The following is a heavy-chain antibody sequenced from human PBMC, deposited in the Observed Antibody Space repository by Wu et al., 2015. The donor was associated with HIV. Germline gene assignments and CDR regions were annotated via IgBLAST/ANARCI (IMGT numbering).Heavy chain of an antibody. CDR3: ARAYCTMVRGVIPASNWFDP. Sequence: QVQLVQSGAEVKKPGASVKVSCKASGYTFTGYYMHWVRQAPGQGLEWMGWINPNSGGTNYAQKFQGRVTMTRDTSISTAYMELSRLRSDDTAVYYCARAYCTMVRGVIPASNWFDPWAEEPWSPSPQ. CDR2: INPNSGGT. V-gene: IGHV1-2*02. D-gene: IGHD3-10*01. CDR1: GYTFTGYY. J-gene: IGHJ5*01.